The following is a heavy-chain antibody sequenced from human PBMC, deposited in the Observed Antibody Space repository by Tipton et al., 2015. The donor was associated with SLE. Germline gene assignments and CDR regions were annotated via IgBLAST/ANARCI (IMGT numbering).Heavy chain of an antibody. J-gene: IGHJ4*02. CDR2: INPHSGGA. Sequence: QSGPEVKKPGASVKVSCKASEYTFTGYYIHWVRQAPGQGLEWMGWINPHSGGANYVQKFQGRVTMTRDTSISTAYMELSRLRSDDTAVYYCASGELGLDYWGQGTLVTVSS. V-gene: IGHV1-2*02. D-gene: IGHD7-27*01. CDR1: EYTFTGYY. CDR3: ASGELGLDY.